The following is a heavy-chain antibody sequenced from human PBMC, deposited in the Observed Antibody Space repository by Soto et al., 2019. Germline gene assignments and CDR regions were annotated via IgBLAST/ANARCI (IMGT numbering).Heavy chain of an antibody. CDR3: ARISVDVPE. CDR1: GPTFIAYY. D-gene: IGHD5-12*01. V-gene: IGHV1-2*02. Sequence: QLVQSGAEVKKPGASVKVSCKTSGPTFIAYYIHWVRQAPGQGLEWMGWIDPKSGGTTYEQKFLGRVTMTRDTSIITAYMELNTLTSDDTALYYCARISVDVPEWGQGTLITVSS. J-gene: IGHJ4*02. CDR2: IDPKSGGT.